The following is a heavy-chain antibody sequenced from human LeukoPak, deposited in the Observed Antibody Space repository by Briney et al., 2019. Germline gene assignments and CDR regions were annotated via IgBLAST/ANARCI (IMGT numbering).Heavy chain of an antibody. V-gene: IGHV3-23*01. CDR1: GFTLSSYM. J-gene: IGHJ5*01. CDR2: ISGSAGGT. Sequence: GGSLRLSCVASGFTLSSYMMSWVRQAPGKGLEWVSGISGSAGGTFYSDSVRGRFTISRDSPKNTLYLQMNSLRVEDTAVYYCTKDPLDSWGQGTLVTVSS. CDR3: TKDPLDS.